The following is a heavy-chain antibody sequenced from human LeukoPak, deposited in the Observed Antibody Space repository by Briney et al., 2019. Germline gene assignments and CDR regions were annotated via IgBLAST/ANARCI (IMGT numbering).Heavy chain of an antibody. D-gene: IGHD2-15*01. V-gene: IGHV1-18*01. CDR1: GYTFTSYG. CDR2: ISAYNGNT. Sequence: ASVKVSCKASGYTFTSYGISWVRQAPGQGLEWMGWISAYNGNTNYAQKLQDRVAMTTDTSTSTAYMELRSLRSDDTAVYYCARAGHIVVVVAATREDFDYWGQGTLVTVSS. J-gene: IGHJ4*02. CDR3: ARAGHIVVVVAATREDFDY.